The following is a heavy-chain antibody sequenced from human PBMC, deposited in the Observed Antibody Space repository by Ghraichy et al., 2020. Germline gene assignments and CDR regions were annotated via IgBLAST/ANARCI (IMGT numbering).Heavy chain of an antibody. Sequence: GESLNISCAASGFTFSAYYMSWVRQAPGKGLEWVSYISSGTSYTNYADSVKGRFTISRDNAKNSLYLQMNSLRADDTAVYYCAGVCRELLGTVYWGQGTLVTVSS. D-gene: IGHD1-26*01. J-gene: IGHJ4*02. V-gene: IGHV3-11*06. CDR3: AGVCRELLGTVY. CDR1: GFTFSAYY. CDR2: ISSGTSYT.